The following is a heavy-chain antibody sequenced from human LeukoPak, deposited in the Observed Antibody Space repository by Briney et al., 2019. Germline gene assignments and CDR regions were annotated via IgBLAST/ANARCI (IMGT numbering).Heavy chain of an antibody. V-gene: IGHV3-13*04. D-gene: IGHD6-13*01. CDR1: GFTLSSYD. CDR2: IGTAGDT. J-gene: IGHJ4*02. CDR3: AKGGPAAGGGFDN. Sequence: PGGSVRLSCAASGFTLSSYDMHWVRQPTGKGLEWVSTIGTAGDTYSSGSVKGRFTISRDKAKNYLYLRMNSLTAGDTAVYYCAKGGPAAGGGFDNWGQGTLVTVSS.